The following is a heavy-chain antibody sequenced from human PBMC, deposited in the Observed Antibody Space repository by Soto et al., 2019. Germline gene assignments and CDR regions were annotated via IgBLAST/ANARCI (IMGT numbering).Heavy chain of an antibody. J-gene: IGHJ6*02. Sequence: SETLSLTCTVSGGSISSGGYYWSWIRQHPGKGLAWIGYIYYSGSTYYNPSLKSRVTISVDTSKNQFSLKLSPVTAADTAVYYCARDSGRGWFGELFGYYGVDVWGQGTTVTVSS. CDR3: ARDSGRGWFGELFGYYGVDV. V-gene: IGHV4-31*03. D-gene: IGHD3-10*01. CDR2: IYYSGST. CDR1: GGSISSGGYY.